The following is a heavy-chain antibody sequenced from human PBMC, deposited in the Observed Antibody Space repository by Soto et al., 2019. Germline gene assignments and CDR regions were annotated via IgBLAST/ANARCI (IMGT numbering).Heavy chain of an antibody. J-gene: IGHJ6*02. D-gene: IGHD3-22*01. CDR1: GGTFSSYA. Sequence: SVKVSCKASGGTFSSYAISWVRQAPGQGLEWMGGIIPIFGTANYAQKFQGRVTITADESTSTAYMELSSLRSEDTAVYYCASTSGYYLGTYYYYGMDVWGQGTTVTVSS. CDR2: IIPIFGTA. V-gene: IGHV1-69*13. CDR3: ASTSGYYLGTYYYYGMDV.